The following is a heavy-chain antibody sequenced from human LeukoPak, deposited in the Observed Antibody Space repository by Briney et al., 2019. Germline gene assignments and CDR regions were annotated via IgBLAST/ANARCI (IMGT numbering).Heavy chain of an antibody. V-gene: IGHV6-1*01. J-gene: IGHJ6*02. CDR2: TYYRSKWYN. CDR3: AREASSSYTRYYYGMDV. Sequence: SQTLSLTCAISGDSVSSNSAAWNWLRQSPSRGLEWLRRTYYRSKWYNDYAVSVKSRITINPDTSKNQFSLQLNSVTPEDTAVYYCAREASSSYTRYYYGMDVWGQGTTVTVSS. CDR1: GDSVSSNSAA. D-gene: IGHD6-13*01.